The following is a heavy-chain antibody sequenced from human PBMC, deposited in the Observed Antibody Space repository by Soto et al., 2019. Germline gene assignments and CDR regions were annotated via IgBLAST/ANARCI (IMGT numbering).Heavy chain of an antibody. Sequence: GGSLRLSCAASGFTFSSYAMHWVRQAPGKGLEWVAVISYDGSNKYYADSVKGRFTISRDNSKNTLYLQMNSLRAEDTAVYYCARGEYYYDSSGYPADAFDIWGQGTMVTVSS. CDR1: GFTFSSYA. V-gene: IGHV3-30-3*01. CDR3: ARGEYYYDSSGYPADAFDI. D-gene: IGHD3-22*01. J-gene: IGHJ3*02. CDR2: ISYDGSNK.